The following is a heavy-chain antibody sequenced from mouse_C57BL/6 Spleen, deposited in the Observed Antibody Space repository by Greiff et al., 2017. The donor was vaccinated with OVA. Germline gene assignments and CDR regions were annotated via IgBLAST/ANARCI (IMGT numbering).Heavy chain of an antibody. D-gene: IGHD1-1*01. CDR1: GFNIKDYY. V-gene: IGHV14-2*01. Sequence: VQLQQSGAELVKPGASVKLSCTASGFNIKDYYMHWVKQRTEQGLEWIGRIDPEDGGTKYTPKFQGKATLTADTSSNTAYLQLSSLTSEDTAVYYCARRTTVMDYAMDYWGQGTSVTVSS. J-gene: IGHJ4*01. CDR2: IDPEDGGT. CDR3: ARRTTVMDYAMDY.